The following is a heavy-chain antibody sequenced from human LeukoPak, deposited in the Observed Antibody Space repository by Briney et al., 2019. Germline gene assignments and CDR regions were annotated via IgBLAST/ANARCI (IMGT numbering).Heavy chain of an antibody. D-gene: IGHD3-10*01. Sequence: SETLSLTCTVSGGSIRSNSYYWGWIRQPPGKGLEWIGSIYFSGNTYYNPSLKSRVTISVDTSKNQFSLKLSSVTAADTAVYYCATGSSRYYYYMDVWGKGTTVTVSS. CDR3: ATGSSRYYYYMDV. V-gene: IGHV4-39*01. CDR2: IYFSGNT. CDR1: GGSIRSNSYY. J-gene: IGHJ6*03.